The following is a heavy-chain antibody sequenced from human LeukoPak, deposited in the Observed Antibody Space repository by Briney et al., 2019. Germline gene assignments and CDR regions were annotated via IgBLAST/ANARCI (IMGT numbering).Heavy chain of an antibody. V-gene: IGHV1-2*02. CDR2: INPNSGGT. CDR1: GYTFTGYY. CDR3: ARESYGSGTWFDP. J-gene: IGHJ5*02. Sequence: ASVKVSCKASGYTFTGYYMHWVRQAPGQGLEWMGWINPNSGGTNYAQKFQGRVTMTRDTPISTAYMELSRLRSDDTAVYYCARESYGSGTWFDPWGQGTLVTVSS. D-gene: IGHD3-10*01.